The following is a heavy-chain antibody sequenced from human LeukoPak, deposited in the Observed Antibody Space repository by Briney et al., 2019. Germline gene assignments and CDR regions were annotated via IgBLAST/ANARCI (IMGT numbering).Heavy chain of an antibody. CDR3: AKDLGYYQIDY. CDR1: GGTFSSYA. J-gene: IGHJ4*02. Sequence: SVKVSCKASGGTFSSYAISWVRQAPGQGLEWMGRIIPILGIANYAQKFQGRVTITADKSTSAAYMELSSLRAEDTAVYYCAKDLGYYQIDYWGQGTLVTVSS. CDR2: IIPILGIA. V-gene: IGHV1-69*04. D-gene: IGHD3-3*01.